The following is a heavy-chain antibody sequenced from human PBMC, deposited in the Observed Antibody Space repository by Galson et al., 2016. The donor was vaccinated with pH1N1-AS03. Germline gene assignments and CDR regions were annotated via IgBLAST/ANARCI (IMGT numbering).Heavy chain of an antibody. V-gene: IGHV3-23*01. CDR2: ISSGSDYK. CDR3: AKIGVMAEWYFDL. J-gene: IGHJ2*01. D-gene: IGHD3-16*01. CDR1: GFAFSTCG. Sequence: SLRLSCAASGFAFSTCGMSWVRQAPGKGPEWVSSISSGSDYKYYADSVKGRFTASRDNSKNALYLQMNGLRAEDTAVYYCAKIGVMAEWYFDLWGRGALVTVTS.